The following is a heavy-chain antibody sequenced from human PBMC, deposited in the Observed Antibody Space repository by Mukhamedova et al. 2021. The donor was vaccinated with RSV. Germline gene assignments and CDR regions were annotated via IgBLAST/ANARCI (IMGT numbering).Heavy chain of an antibody. J-gene: IGHJ4*02. Sequence: SGSTNYNPSLKSRVTISVDTSKNQFSLKLSSVTAADTAVYYCARGAPTYYYGSGSQWGQGTLVTVSS. V-gene: IGHV4-34*01. D-gene: IGHD3-10*01. CDR2: SGST. CDR3: ARGAPTYYYGSGSQ.